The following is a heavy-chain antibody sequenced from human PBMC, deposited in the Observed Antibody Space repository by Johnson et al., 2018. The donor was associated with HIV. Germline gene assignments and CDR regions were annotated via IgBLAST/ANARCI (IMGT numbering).Heavy chain of an antibody. D-gene: IGHD1-26*01. CDR1: RFTFSAYP. CDR3: ARVRGGSYYLDGFDI. V-gene: IGHV3-74*02. CDR2: INSDGSST. Sequence: VQLVESGGGLVQPGGSLRLSCVASRFTFSAYPMHWVRQAPGKGLVWVSRINSDGSSTSYADSVKGRFTISRDNAKNTLYLQMNSLRAEDTALYYCARVRGGSYYLDGFDIWGQGTMVTVSS. J-gene: IGHJ3*02.